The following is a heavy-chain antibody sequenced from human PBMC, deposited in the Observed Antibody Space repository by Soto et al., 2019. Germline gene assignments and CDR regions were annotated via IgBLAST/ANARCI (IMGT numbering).Heavy chain of an antibody. Sequence: QVQLQESGPGLVKPSETLSLTCTVSGGSISSYYWSWIRQPPGKGLEWIGYIYHIGSTNYSPSLMSRVTISVDTSKNQFSLNVSSVTAADTAVYYCAGNEGSRCSWTLFGMDVWGQGTTVTVSS. D-gene: IGHD6-13*01. J-gene: IGHJ6*02. V-gene: IGHV4-59*01. CDR2: IYHIGST. CDR3: AGNEGSRCSWTLFGMDV. CDR1: GGSISSYY.